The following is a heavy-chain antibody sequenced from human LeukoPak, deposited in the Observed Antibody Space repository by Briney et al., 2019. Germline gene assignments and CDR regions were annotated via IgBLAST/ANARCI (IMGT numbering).Heavy chain of an antibody. CDR1: GGSISSSNW. J-gene: IGHJ5*02. Sequence: SGTLSLTCAVSGGSISSSNWWSWVRQPPGKGLEWIGEIYHSGSTNYNPSLKSRVTISMDKSKNQFSLKLSSVTAADTAVYYCARPRGIAAAGRWFDPWGQGTLVTVSS. CDR3: ARPRGIAAAGRWFDP. V-gene: IGHV4-4*02. CDR2: IYHSGST. D-gene: IGHD6-13*01.